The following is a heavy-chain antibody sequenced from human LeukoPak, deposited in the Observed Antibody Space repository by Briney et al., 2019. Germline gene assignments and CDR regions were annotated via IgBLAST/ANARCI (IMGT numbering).Heavy chain of an antibody. CDR3: ARGLGSSSLYYFDY. CDR1: GYTFTSYD. Sequence: AASVKVSCKASGYTFTSYDINWVRQATGQGLEWMGWMNPNSGNTGYAQKFQGRVTITRNTSISTAYMELSSLRSEDTAVYYCARGLGSSSLYYFDYWGQGTLVTVSS. CDR2: MNPNSGNT. J-gene: IGHJ4*02. D-gene: IGHD6-13*01. V-gene: IGHV1-8*03.